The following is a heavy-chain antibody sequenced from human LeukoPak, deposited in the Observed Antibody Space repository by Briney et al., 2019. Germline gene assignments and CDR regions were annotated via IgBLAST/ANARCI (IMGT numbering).Heavy chain of an antibody. J-gene: IGHJ2*01. CDR1: GGTFSSYA. CDR2: IIPIFGTA. Sequence: SVKVSCKASGGTFSSYAISWVRQAPGQGLEWMGGIIPIFGTANYAQKFQGGVTITADESTSTAYMELSSLRSEDTAVYYCTRDTAGGNSSSWYFDLWGRGTLVTVSS. V-gene: IGHV1-69*01. CDR3: TRDTAGGNSSSWYFDL. D-gene: IGHD4-23*01.